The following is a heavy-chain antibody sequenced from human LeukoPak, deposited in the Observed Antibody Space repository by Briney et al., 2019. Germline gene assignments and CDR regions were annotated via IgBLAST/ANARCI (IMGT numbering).Heavy chain of an antibody. D-gene: IGHD3-22*01. V-gene: IGHV4-39*01. CDR3: ARSSYSSGRYGRLYV. CDR2: INYNGKT. J-gene: IGHJ6*02. Sequence: KPSETLSLTCTVSGDSFTSTDDFWGWLRQPPGKGLEWIGSINYNGKTYYNPSLKSRVIISVDTSKNQVSLRLSSVTAADTAVYYCARSSYSSGRYGRLYVWGQGTTVTVPS. CDR1: GDSFTSTDDF.